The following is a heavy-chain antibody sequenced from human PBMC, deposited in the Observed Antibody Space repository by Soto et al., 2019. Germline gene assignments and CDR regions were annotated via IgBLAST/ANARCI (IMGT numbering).Heavy chain of an antibody. J-gene: IGHJ5*02. CDR3: AKDSKITMVRGVIIRGFDP. CDR2: IRGSGGST. D-gene: IGHD3-10*01. Sequence: GGSLRLSCAASGFTFSSYAMSWVRQAPGKGLEWVSAIRGSGGSTYYADSVKGRFTISRDNSKNTLYLQMNSLRAEDTAVYYCAKDSKITMVRGVIIRGFDPWGQGTLVTVSS. CDR1: GFTFSSYA. V-gene: IGHV3-23*01.